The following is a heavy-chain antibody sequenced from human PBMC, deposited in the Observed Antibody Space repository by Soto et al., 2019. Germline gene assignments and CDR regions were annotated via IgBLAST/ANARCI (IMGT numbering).Heavy chain of an antibody. CDR2: ISGGSSRI. D-gene: IGHD5-12*01. CDR1: GFDFSTYD. J-gene: IGHJ6*02. CDR3: ARVIXGGWSTIKDYYYYAMDV. V-gene: IGHV3-48*02. Sequence: LRLACAASGFDFSTYDMNWVRQAPGKGLEWVSYISGGSSRIFYADSVKGRFTISRDNAKNSLYLQMNSLRDEDTGVYYCARVIXGGWSTIKDYYYYAMDVWGQGTTVSVSS.